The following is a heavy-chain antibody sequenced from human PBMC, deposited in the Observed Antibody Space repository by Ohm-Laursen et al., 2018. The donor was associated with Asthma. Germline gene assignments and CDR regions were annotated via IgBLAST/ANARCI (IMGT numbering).Heavy chain of an antibody. CDR3: AKARYGSGSFNHYGMDV. CDR1: GFTFSSYG. Sequence: SLRLFCAASGFTFSSYGMHWVRQAPGKGLEWVAVISYDGSNKYHVDSLKGRFTISRDNSRNRLYLQMKSLRAEDTAVYYCAKARYGSGSFNHYGMDVWGQGTTVTVSS. V-gene: IGHV3-30*18. D-gene: IGHD3-10*01. CDR2: ISYDGSNK. J-gene: IGHJ6*02.